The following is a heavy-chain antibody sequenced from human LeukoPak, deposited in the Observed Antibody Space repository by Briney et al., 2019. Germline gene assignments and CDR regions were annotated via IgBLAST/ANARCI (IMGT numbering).Heavy chain of an antibody. J-gene: IGHJ4*01. CDR2: VSDTGST. V-gene: IGHV4-59*01. CDR3: ARTTTTFDD. D-gene: IGHD4-11*01. CDR1: GGSINNY. Sequence: PSETLSLTCTVSGGSINNYWSWIRQPPGKGLEWIGYVSDTGSTNYNPSLKSRVTISVDTSKNQFYLKLTSVTAADTAVYYCARTTTTFDDWGHGTLVTVSS.